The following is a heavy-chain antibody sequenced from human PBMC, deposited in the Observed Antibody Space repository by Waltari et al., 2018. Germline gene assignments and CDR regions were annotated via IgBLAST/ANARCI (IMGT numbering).Heavy chain of an antibody. Sequence: QVQLQESGPGLVKPSETLSLTCAVSGYSISSGYYWGWIRQPPGKGLEWIGSIYHSGSTYYNPSLKSRVTISVDTSKNQFSLKLSSVTAADTAVYYCARHSLSIAAAGANWFDPWGQGTLVTVSS. CDR1: GYSISSGYY. CDR2: IYHSGST. CDR3: ARHSLSIAAAGANWFDP. J-gene: IGHJ5*02. V-gene: IGHV4-38-2*01. D-gene: IGHD6-13*01.